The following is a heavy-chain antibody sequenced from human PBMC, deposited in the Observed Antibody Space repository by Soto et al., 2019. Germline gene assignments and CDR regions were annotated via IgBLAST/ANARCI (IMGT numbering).Heavy chain of an antibody. D-gene: IGHD7-27*01. CDR3: ARDTGDGTFDF. CDR2: INAGYGNT. J-gene: IGHJ4*02. CDR1: GYTFSSYA. Sequence: QVPLVQSGAEVRKPGASVKVSCKASGYTFSSYAMHWVRQAPGQRLEWMGWINAGYGNTKSSQKFQDRVTISRDTSASTAYMGLTSLRSEDTAVYYCARDTGDGTFDFWGQGTLVTVSS. V-gene: IGHV1-3*01.